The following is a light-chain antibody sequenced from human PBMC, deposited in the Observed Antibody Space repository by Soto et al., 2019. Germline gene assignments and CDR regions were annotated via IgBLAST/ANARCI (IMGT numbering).Light chain of an antibody. V-gene: IGKV3-20*01. CDR2: GAS. CDR1: QSVSSSY. Sequence: ENVLTQSPGTLSLSPGERATLSCRASQSVSSSYLAWYQQKPGRARRLLIYGASSRATGIPDRFSGSGSGTDFNLTISRLEPEDFAVYYCQQYGSSPTFGQWIKLEIK. J-gene: IGKJ2*01. CDR3: QQYGSSPT.